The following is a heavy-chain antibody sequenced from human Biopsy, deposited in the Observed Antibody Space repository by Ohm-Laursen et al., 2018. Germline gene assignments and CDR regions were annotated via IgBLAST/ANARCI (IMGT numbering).Heavy chain of an antibody. J-gene: IGHJ5*02. V-gene: IGHV4-31*01. D-gene: IGHD3-22*01. CDR2: IFNSANT. CDR3: ARGDYFDSNGYFWFDP. CDR1: GGSTSSGGSY. Sequence: SQPLSLTCTVSGGSTSSGGSYWSWIRQRPGKGLERIGYIFNSANTYYNPSLKNLITISGDTSKNQLSLKLNSVTAADTAVYYCARGDYFDSNGYFWFDPWGQGTLVTVSS.